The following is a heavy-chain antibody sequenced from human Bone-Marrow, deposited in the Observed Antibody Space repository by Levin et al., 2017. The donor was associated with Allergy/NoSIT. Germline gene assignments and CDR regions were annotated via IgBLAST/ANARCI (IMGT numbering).Heavy chain of an antibody. D-gene: IGHD3-10*01. CDR1: GGPISGGGYS. J-gene: IGHJ4*02. CDR3: ARVSGATVFDY. Sequence: LRLSCAVSGGPISGGGYSWSWIRQPPGKGLEWIGYMYHAGTTLYNPSLKSRATISVDRTKNQFSLNVTSATAAATAIYYGARVSGATVFDYWGQGSLVTVSS. V-gene: IGHV4-30-2*01. CDR2: MYHAGTT.